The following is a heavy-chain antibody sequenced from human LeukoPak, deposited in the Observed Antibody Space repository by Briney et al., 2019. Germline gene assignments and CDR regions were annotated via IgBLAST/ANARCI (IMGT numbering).Heavy chain of an antibody. CDR3: ARRPYYYDSSGYGGYYYGMDV. D-gene: IGHD3-22*01. CDR1: GGTCSSYA. V-gene: IGHV1-69*13. Sequence: SVKVSCKASGGTCSSYAISWVRQAPGQGLEWMGGIIPIFGTANYAQKFQGRVTITADESTSTAYMELSSLRSEDTAVYCCARRPYYYDSSGYGGYYYGMDVWGQGTTVTVSS. J-gene: IGHJ6*02. CDR2: IIPIFGTA.